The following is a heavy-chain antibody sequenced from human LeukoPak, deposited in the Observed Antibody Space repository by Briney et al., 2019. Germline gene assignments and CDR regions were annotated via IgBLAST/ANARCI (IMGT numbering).Heavy chain of an antibody. CDR3: ARDGLYNWNDKGFDY. Sequence: GASVKVSCKASGYTFIGYGISWVRQAPGQGLEWMGRISPYNGNTNYAQNFQGRVTMTTDTSTSTAYMELRSLTSDDTAVYSCARDGLYNWNDKGFDYWGQGTLVTVSS. V-gene: IGHV1-18*01. J-gene: IGHJ4*02. CDR1: GYTFIGYG. D-gene: IGHD1-20*01. CDR2: ISPYNGNT.